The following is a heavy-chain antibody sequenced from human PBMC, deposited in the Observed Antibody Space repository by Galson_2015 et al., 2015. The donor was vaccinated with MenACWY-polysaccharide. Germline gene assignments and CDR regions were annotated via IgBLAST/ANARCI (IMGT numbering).Heavy chain of an antibody. V-gene: IGHV3-30*18. CDR1: GFTFSSFG. CDR2: VSYDGGNT. J-gene: IGHJ4*02. D-gene: IGHD3-10*01. Sequence: SLRLSCAASGFTFSSFGMHWVRQAPGKGLEWVAVVSYDGGNTYYADSVKGRFTISKDNSKKTLYLQMNSLRAEDTAVYYCAKALAYYGSGSYFNFDYWGQGTLVTVSS. CDR3: AKALAYYGSGSYFNFDY.